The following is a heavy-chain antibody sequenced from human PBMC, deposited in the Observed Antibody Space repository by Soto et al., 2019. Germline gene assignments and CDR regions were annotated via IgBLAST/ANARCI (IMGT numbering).Heavy chain of an antibody. CDR1: GGTFSSYA. CDR3: ARDPSTVTMPTYYYYGMDV. Sequence: QVQLVQSGAAVKKPGSSVKVSCKASGGTFSSYAISWVRQAPGQGLEWMGGIIPIFGTANYAQKFQGRVTITADESTSTAYMELSSLRSEDTAVYYCARDPSTVTMPTYYYYGMDVWGQGTTVTVSS. CDR2: IIPIFGTA. D-gene: IGHD4-17*01. V-gene: IGHV1-69*12. J-gene: IGHJ6*02.